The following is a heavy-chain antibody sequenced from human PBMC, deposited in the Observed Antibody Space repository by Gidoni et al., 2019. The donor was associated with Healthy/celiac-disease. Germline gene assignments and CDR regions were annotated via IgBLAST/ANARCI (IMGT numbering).Heavy chain of an antibody. D-gene: IGHD5-12*01. J-gene: IGHJ4*02. V-gene: IGHV1-3*01. Sequence: QRLEWMGWINAGNGNTKYSQKFQGRVTITRDTSASTAYMKLSSLRSDDTAVYYCARDSQEMATILDFDYWGQGTLVPVSS. CDR3: ARDSQEMATILDFDY. CDR2: INAGNGNT.